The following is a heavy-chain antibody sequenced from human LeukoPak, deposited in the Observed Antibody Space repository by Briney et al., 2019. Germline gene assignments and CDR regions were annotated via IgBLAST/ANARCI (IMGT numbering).Heavy chain of an antibody. CDR3: AKTGRDYGDFFYFDY. V-gene: IGHV3-23*01. J-gene: IGHJ4*02. Sequence: GGSLRLSCATSGFTFSTYAMSWVRQAPGKGLEWVSALNHDGGSTYYADPVKGRFTIFRDISKNTLYLQISSLRVEDTAVYYCAKTGRDYGDFFYFDYWGQGTLVTVSS. D-gene: IGHD4-17*01. CDR2: LNHDGGST. CDR1: GFTFSTYA.